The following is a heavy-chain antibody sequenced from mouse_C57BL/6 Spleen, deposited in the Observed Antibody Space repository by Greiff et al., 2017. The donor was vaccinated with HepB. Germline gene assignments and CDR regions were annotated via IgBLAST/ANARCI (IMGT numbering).Heavy chain of an antibody. V-gene: IGHV1-55*01. Sequence: QVQLKQPGAELVKPGASVKMSCKASGYTFTSYWITWVKQRPGQGLEWIGDIYPGSGSTNYNEKFKSKATLTVDTSSSTAYMQLSSLTSEDSAVYYCARSGYDYEQPDYAMDYWGQGTSVTVSS. CDR1: GYTFTSYW. CDR2: IYPGSGST. D-gene: IGHD2-4*01. CDR3: ARSGYDYEQPDYAMDY. J-gene: IGHJ4*01.